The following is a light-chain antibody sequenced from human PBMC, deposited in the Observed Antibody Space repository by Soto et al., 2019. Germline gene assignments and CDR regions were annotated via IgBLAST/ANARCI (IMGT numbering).Light chain of an antibody. V-gene: IGLV4-69*01. J-gene: IGLJ2*01. Sequence: QLVLTQSPSASASLGASVKLTCILSSGHTTYAIAWHQQQAEKGPRFLMNLNSDGSHNNGDGIPDRFSGSSSGAERYLTISSLQSEDEADYYCQTWGTGASVVFGGGTKLTVL. CDR1: SGHTTYA. CDR3: QTWGTGASVV. CDR2: LNSDGSH.